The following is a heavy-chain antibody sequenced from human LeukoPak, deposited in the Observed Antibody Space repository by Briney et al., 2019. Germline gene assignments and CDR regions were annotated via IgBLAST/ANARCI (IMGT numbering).Heavy chain of an antibody. V-gene: IGHV4-34*01. D-gene: IGHD4-17*01. J-gene: IGHJ3*02. Sequence: SETLSLTCAVYAGSFSGYYWSWIRQPPGKGLEWIGEINHSGSTNYNPSLKSRVTISVDTSKNQFSLKLSSVTAADTAVYYCARDDYGDYEAFDIWAQGTMVTVSS. CDR1: AGSFSGYY. CDR3: ARDDYGDYEAFDI. CDR2: INHSGST.